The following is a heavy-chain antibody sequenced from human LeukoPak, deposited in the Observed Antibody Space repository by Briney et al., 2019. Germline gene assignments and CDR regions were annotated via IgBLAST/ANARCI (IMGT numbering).Heavy chain of an antibody. CDR1: GFTFSSYA. Sequence: PGGSLRLSCAASGFTFSSYAMSWVRQAPGKGLEWVSAISGSGGSTYYADSVKGRFTISRDNSKNTLYLQMNSLRAEDTAVYYCARVDSDYGANPIDYWGQGTLVTVSS. CDR2: ISGSGGST. V-gene: IGHV3-23*01. D-gene: IGHD4-17*01. J-gene: IGHJ4*02. CDR3: ARVDSDYGANPIDY.